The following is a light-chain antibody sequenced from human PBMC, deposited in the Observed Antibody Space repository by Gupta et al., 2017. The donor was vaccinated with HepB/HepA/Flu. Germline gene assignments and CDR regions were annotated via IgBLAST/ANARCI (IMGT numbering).Light chain of an antibody. Sequence: SYELTQPPSVSVSPGQTASITCSGDKLGDKYACWYQQKPGQSPVLVIYQDSKRPSGIPERFSGADSATTATPTIRGTQAVDYYYDYSQAWDSSTGGFGGGTKLTVL. V-gene: IGLV3-1*01. CDR3: QAWDSSTGG. J-gene: IGLJ2*01. CDR2: QDS. CDR1: KLGDKY.